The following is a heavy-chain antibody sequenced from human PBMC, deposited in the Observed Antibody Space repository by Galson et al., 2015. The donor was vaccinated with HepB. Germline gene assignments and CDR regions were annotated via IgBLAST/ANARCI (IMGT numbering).Heavy chain of an antibody. Sequence: SVKVSCKASGGTFSSYAISWVRQAPGQGLEWMGGIIPIFGTANYAQKFQGRVTITADESTSTAYMELSSLRSEDTAVYYCASRGYSGYAQTYYFDYWGQGTLVTVSS. CDR1: GGTFSSYA. CDR2: IIPIFGTA. J-gene: IGHJ4*02. CDR3: ASRGYSGYAQTYYFDY. D-gene: IGHD5-12*01. V-gene: IGHV1-69*13.